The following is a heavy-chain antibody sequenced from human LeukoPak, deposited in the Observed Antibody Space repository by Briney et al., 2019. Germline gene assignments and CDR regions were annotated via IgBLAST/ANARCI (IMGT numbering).Heavy chain of an antibody. CDR3: ARITWGNYFDY. D-gene: IGHD7-27*01. V-gene: IGHV3-23*01. CDR2: ISNNGGYT. CDR1: GFTFSSSA. J-gene: IGHJ4*02. Sequence: PGGSLRLSCAASGFTFSSSAMSWVRQALGKGLEWVSAISNNGGYTYYADSVQGRFTISRDNAKNSMYLQMNSLRAEDTAVYYCARITWGNYFDYWGQGTLVTVSS.